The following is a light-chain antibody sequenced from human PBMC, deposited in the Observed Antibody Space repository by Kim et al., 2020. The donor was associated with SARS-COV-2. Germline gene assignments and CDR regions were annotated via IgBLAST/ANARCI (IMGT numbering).Light chain of an antibody. J-gene: IGLJ1*01. Sequence: GQSITISCTGTSSDVGGYNYVSWYQQHPGEVPKLVIYDVTTRPSGVSNRFSGSKSGNTASLTISGLQTEDEADYYCCSFIDTSTYVFGTGTKVTVL. CDR3: CSFIDTSTYV. CDR2: DVT. CDR1: SSDVGGYNY. V-gene: IGLV2-14*03.